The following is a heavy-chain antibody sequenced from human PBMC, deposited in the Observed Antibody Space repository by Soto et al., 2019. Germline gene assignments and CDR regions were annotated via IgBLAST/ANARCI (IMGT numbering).Heavy chain of an antibody. Sequence: SETLSLTCTVSGASVGSDDYYWSWIRQRPGKGLEWIGYIYYSGNTYYNPSLKSRVTISVDTSKNQFSLKLSSVTAADTAVYYCALIVRYYYGMDVWGQGTTVTVSS. CDR2: IYYSGNT. CDR1: GASVGSDDYY. V-gene: IGHV4-30-4*08. CDR3: ALIVRYYYGMDV. D-gene: IGHD3-22*01. J-gene: IGHJ6*02.